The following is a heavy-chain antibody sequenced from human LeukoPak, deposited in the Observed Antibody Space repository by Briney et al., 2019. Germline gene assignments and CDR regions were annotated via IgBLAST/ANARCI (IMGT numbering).Heavy chain of an antibody. Sequence: SETLSLTCTVSGGSISSYYWSWIRQPPGKGLEWIGYIYYSGSTNYNPSLKSRVTISVDTSKNQFSLKLSSATAADTAVYYCARDLFNNWFDPWGQGTLVTVSS. CDR2: IYYSGST. V-gene: IGHV4-59*01. CDR3: ARDLFNNWFDP. CDR1: GGSISSYY. J-gene: IGHJ5*02.